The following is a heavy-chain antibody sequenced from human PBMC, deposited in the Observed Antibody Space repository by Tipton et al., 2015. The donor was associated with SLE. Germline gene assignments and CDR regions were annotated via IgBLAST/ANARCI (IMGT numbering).Heavy chain of an antibody. J-gene: IGHJ4*02. D-gene: IGHD6-25*01. CDR2: IYHSGST. V-gene: IGHV4-59*08. CDR1: GGSISSYY. Sequence: TLSLTCTVSGGSISSYYWSWIRQPPGKGLEWIGSIYHSGSTYYNPSLKSRVTISVDTSKNQFSLKLSSVTAADTAVYYCARSRKGSYSSGFDYWGQGTLVTVSS. CDR3: ARSRKGSYSSGFDY.